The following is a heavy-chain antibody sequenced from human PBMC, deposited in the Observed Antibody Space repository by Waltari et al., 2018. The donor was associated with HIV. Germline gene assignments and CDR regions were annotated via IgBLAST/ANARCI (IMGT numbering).Heavy chain of an antibody. Sequence: QVQLQESGPGLVKPSETLSLTCTVSGGSISSYYWSWIRQPPGKGLEWIGYIYYSGSTNYNPSLKSRVTISVDTSKNQFSLKLSSVTAADTAVYYCASSSWNYFDYWGQGTLVTVSS. J-gene: IGHJ4*02. CDR2: IYYSGST. D-gene: IGHD6-13*01. CDR3: ASSSWNYFDY. V-gene: IGHV4-59*08. CDR1: GGSISSYY.